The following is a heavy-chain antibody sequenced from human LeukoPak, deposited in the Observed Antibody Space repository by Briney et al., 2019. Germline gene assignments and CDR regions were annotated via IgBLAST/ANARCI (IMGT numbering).Heavy chain of an antibody. J-gene: IGHJ5*02. D-gene: IGHD3-9*01. V-gene: IGHV1-18*01. CDR1: GYTFTSYG. CDR2: ISAYNGNT. CDR3: ARDRLLRYRGGFDP. Sequence: GASVKVSCKASGYTFTSYGISWVRQAPGQGLEWMGWISAYNGNTNYAQKLQGRVTMTTDTSTSTAYMELRSLRSDDTAVYCCARDRLLRYRGGFDPWGQGTLVTVSS.